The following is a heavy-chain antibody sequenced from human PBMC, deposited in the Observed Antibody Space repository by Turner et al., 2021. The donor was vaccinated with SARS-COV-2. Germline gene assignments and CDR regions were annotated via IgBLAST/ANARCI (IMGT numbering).Heavy chain of an antibody. J-gene: IGHJ5*02. V-gene: IGHV1-24*01. CDR1: GYTLMELP. D-gene: IGHD2-8*01. CDR3: ATAPPSCTNGVCPNWFDP. Sequence: QVQLVQSGAEVTKPGASVKVPCKVFGYTLMELPMHWVRQGPGKGREWMGGFDPEDSETIYAQKFQGRVTMTEDTSTDTTSMELRSLRSEDTAVYYCATAPPSCTNGVCPNWFDPWGQGTLVTVSS. CDR2: FDPEDSET.